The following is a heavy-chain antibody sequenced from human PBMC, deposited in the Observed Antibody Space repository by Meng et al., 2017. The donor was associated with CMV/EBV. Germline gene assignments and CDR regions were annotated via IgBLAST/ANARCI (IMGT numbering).Heavy chain of an antibody. CDR1: GFTFNNYD. V-gene: IGHV3-21*01. D-gene: IGHD3-3*01. CDR2: ISSSSSYI. Sequence: GGSLRLSCAASGFTFNNYDMHWVRQSPGKGLEWVSSISSSSSYIYYADSVKGRFTISRDNAKNSLYLQMNSLRAEDTAVYYCARDGGVTIFGVVIPIDYWGQGTLVTVSS. J-gene: IGHJ4*02. CDR3: ARDGGVTIFGVVIPIDY.